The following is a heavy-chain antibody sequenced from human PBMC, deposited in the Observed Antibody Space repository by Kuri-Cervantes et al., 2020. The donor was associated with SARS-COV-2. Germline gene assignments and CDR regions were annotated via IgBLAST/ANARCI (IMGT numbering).Heavy chain of an antibody. V-gene: IGHV4-39*01. CDR1: GASISRYY. D-gene: IGHD3-3*01. Sequence: SETLSLTCTVSGASISRYYWGWIRQPPGKGLEWIGSIYYSGSTYYNPSLKSRVTISVDTSKNQFSLKLSSVTAADTAVYYCARYVLRFLEWLTYFDYWGQGTQVTVSS. CDR2: IYYSGST. CDR3: ARYVLRFLEWLTYFDY. J-gene: IGHJ4*02.